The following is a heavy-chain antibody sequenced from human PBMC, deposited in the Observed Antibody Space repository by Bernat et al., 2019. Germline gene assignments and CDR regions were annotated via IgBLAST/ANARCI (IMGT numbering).Heavy chain of an antibody. V-gene: IGHV4-59*01. J-gene: IGHJ5*02. Sequence: QVQLQESGPGLVKPSETLSLTCTVSGGSISSYYWSWIRQPPGKGLEWMGYIYNSGNTNYNPSLKSRVTISLETSKNQISLKLRSVTAADTAVYYCASGGYYGSGGYFGGWFDPWGRGTLVAVSS. CDR2: IYNSGNT. D-gene: IGHD3-22*01. CDR1: GGSISSYY. CDR3: ASGGYYGSGGYFGGWFDP.